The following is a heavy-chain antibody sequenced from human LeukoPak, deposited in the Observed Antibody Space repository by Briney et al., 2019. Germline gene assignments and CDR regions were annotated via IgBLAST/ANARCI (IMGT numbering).Heavy chain of an antibody. Sequence: GGSLRLSCAASGFTVSSNYMSWVRQAPGKGLEWVSVIYSGGSTYYADSVKGRLTISRDNSKNTLYLQMNSLRAEDTAVYYCARDFLSPMSFYMDVWGKGTTVTVSS. D-gene: IGHD3-10*02. CDR2: IYSGGST. CDR1: GFTVSSNY. V-gene: IGHV3-53*01. J-gene: IGHJ6*03. CDR3: ARDFLSPMSFYMDV.